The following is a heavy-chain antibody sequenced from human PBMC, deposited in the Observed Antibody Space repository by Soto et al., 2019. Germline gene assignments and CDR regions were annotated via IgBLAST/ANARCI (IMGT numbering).Heavy chain of an antibody. Sequence: TSQTMSVTRAVYGGTFNAFYWSWIRQPPGKGLEWIGEISHSGNTNYHPSLKSRVTISVDTSKNQFSLKLSSVTAADTAVYYCARGQKAVATFYYSYGMDVWGPGTTVTVS. V-gene: IGHV4-34*01. CDR3: ARGQKAVATFYYSYGMDV. D-gene: IGHD6-19*01. CDR1: GGTFNAFY. J-gene: IGHJ6*02. CDR2: ISHSGNT.